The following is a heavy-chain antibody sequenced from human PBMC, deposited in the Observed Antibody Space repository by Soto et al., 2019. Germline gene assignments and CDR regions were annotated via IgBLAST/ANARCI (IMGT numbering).Heavy chain of an antibody. J-gene: IGHJ3*02. Sequence: QVHLQQWGAGLLKPSETLSLTCGVYGGAFGTSYWAWIRQSPEKGLEWIGEINHNGDSNNNPSLKMRVTISLDMSENQFSLKLTPVAAADTAVYYCARVTRFPDAFDIWGQGTPVIVSS. CDR3: ARVTRFPDAFDI. V-gene: IGHV4-34*01. CDR1: GGAFGTSY. CDR2: INHNGDS.